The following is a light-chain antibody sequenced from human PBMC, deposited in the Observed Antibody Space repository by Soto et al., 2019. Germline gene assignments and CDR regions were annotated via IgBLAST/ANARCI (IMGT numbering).Light chain of an antibody. CDR2: EVS. J-gene: IGLJ2*01. CDR1: SSDGGGYNF. Sequence: QSVLTQPASVSGSPGQSITISCTGTSSDGGGYNFVSWYQQHPGKAPKLMIYEVSNRPSGVSNRFSGSKSGNTASLTISGLQAEDEAAYYCSSYTTSVTRVVFGGGTKLTVL. V-gene: IGLV2-14*01. CDR3: SSYTTSVTRVV.